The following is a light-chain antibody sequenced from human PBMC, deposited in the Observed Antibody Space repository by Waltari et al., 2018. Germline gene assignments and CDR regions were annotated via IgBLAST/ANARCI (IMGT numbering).Light chain of an antibody. CDR2: DVS. CDR3: CSYTRSSSTRYWV. V-gene: IGLV2-14*03. Sequence: QTALTQPAAVSGSPGQSIPISCTGTNGDVGDYVSWYHQLPGKAPTLLIYDVSNRPSGVSNRFSGSKSGNAASLTISGLQAEDGADYYCCSYTRSSSTRYWVFGGGTTLTVL. CDR1: NGDVGDY. J-gene: IGLJ3*02.